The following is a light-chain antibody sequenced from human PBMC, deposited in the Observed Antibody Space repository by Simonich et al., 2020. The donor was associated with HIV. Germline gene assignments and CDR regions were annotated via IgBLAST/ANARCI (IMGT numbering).Light chain of an antibody. CDR2: TTN. V-gene: IGLV8-61*01. Sequence: QTVVTQETSSSVSPGGTVKLTCALRSGSVSTSYYPTWYHQTPGQAPRTLIYTTNPRSSGVPCRFSGSILGNKAVLTITGAQADDEGDYYCVLYMGSGISVFGGGTKLTVL. CDR1: SGSVSTSYY. CDR3: VLYMGSGISV. J-gene: IGLJ3*02.